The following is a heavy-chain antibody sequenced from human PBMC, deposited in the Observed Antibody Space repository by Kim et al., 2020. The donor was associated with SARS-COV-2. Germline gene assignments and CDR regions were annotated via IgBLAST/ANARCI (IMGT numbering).Heavy chain of an antibody. D-gene: IGHD3-10*01. J-gene: IGHJ4*01. CDR2: IIPIFGTA. V-gene: IGHV1-69*13. CDR1: GGTFSSYA. Sequence: SVKVSCKASGGTFSSYAISWVRQAPGQGLEWMGGIIPIFGTANYAQKFQGRVTITADESTSTAYMELSSLRSEDTAVYYCARDQGNYYGSGSYWYWGHGTLVTVST. CDR3: ARDQGNYYGSGSYWY.